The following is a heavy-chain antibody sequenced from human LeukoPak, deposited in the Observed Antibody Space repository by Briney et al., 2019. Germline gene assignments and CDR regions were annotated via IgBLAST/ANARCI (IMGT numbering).Heavy chain of an antibody. CDR1: GFPFSSYA. CDR2: ISSSGTTK. D-gene: IGHD1-26*01. V-gene: IGHV3-48*01. J-gene: IGHJ3*02. Sequence: AGGSLRLSCAASGFPFSSYAMNWVRQAPGKGLEWVSFISSSGTTKHYADSVNGRFTISRDNAQMSVYLHMNSLRAEDTAVYYCARDPTSSWETAFDIWGQGTTVTVSS. CDR3: ARDPTSSWETAFDI.